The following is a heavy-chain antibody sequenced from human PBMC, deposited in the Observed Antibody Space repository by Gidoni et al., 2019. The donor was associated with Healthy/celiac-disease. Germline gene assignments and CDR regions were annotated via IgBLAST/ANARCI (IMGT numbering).Heavy chain of an antibody. D-gene: IGHD3-3*01. CDR2: IYYSGST. J-gene: IGHJ5*02. V-gene: IGHV4-39*01. CDR3: ARTHDYDFWSGGMAWFDP. Sequence: QLQLQESGPGLVKPSETLSLTCTVSGGSLSSSSYYWGWIRQPPGKGLEWIGSIYYSGSTYYNPSLKSRVTISVDTSKNQFSLKLSSVTAADTAVYYCARTHDYDFWSGGMAWFDPWGQGTLVTVSS. CDR1: GGSLSSSSYY.